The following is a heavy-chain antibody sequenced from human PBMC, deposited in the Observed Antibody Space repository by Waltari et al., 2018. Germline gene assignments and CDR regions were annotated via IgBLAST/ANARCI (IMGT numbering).Heavy chain of an antibody. V-gene: IGHV3-49*04. CDR3: TRGHSTSALLEY. D-gene: IGHD6-6*01. CDR2: IRKTTASGGT. CDR1: GFTFGDYT. Sequence: EVQLVESGGGLVQPGRSLRLSCTASGFTFGDYTMHWVRQAPGKGLEWVGLIRKTTASGGTQYAASVRGRFTISRDDSKSIAYLQMNSLKTEDTAVYYCTRGHSTSALLEYWGQGTLVTVSS. J-gene: IGHJ4*02.